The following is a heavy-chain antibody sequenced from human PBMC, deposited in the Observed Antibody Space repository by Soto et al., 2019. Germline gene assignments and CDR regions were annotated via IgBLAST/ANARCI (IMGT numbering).Heavy chain of an antibody. CDR3: ARDPEGSGGGGGGMDV. CDR1: GGTFSSYA. CDR2: IIPIFGTA. J-gene: IGHJ6*02. Sequence: QVQLVQSGAEVKKPGSSVKVSCKASGGTFSSYAISWVRQAPGQGLEWMGGIIPIFGTANYAQKFQGRVTITXXEXTXXAYMERSSLRSEDTAVYYCARDPEGSGGGGGGMDVWGQGTTVTVSS. D-gene: IGHD6-19*01. V-gene: IGHV1-69*05.